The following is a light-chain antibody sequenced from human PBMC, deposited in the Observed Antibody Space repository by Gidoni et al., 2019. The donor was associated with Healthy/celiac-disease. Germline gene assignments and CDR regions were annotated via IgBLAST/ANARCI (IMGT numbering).Light chain of an antibody. V-gene: IGKV1-5*01. J-gene: IGKJ2*01. CDR1: QSISSW. CDR3: QQYNSYPLT. Sequence: DIQMTQSPSTLSASVGNRVTITCRASQSISSWLAWYQQKPGKAPKLLIYDASSLESGVPSRFSGSGSGKEFTLTISSLQPDDFATYYCQQYNSYPLTFGQGTKLEIK. CDR2: DAS.